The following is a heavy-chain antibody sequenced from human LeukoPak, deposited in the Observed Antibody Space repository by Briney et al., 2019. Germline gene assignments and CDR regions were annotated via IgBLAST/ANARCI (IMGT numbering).Heavy chain of an antibody. CDR2: INHSGST. J-gene: IGHJ4*02. CDR1: GGSFSGYY. Sequence: SETLSLTCAVYGGSFSGYYWSWIRQPPGKGLEWIGEINHSGSTNYNPSLKSRVTISVDTSKNQFSLKLSSVTAADTAVYYCARGGYSGYDHWGQGTLVTVSS. CDR3: ARGGYSGYDH. D-gene: IGHD5-12*01. V-gene: IGHV4-34*01.